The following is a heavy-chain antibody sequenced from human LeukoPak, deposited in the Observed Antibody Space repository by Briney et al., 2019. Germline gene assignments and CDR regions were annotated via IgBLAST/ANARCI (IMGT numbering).Heavy chain of an antibody. Sequence: SETLSLTCAVYGGSFSGYYWSWGRQPPGKGLEWIGEINHSGSTNYNPSLKSRVTISVDTSKNQFSLKLSSVTAADTAVYYCARGNVAAAGTPGYWGQGTLVTVSS. CDR2: INHSGST. J-gene: IGHJ4*02. D-gene: IGHD6-13*01. CDR3: ARGNVAAAGTPGY. CDR1: GGSFSGYY. V-gene: IGHV4-34*01.